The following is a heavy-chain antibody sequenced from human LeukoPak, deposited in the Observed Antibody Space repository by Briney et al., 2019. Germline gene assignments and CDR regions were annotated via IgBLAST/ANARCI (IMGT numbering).Heavy chain of an antibody. CDR3: ARGGENVLRFLEWLLPFFDY. CDR2: ISSSSSYI. CDR1: GFTFSSYS. Sequence: GGSLRLSCAASGFTFSSYSMNWVRKAPGKGLEWVSSISSSSSYIYYADSVEGRFTISRDNAKNSLNLQMNSLRAEDTAVYYCARGGENVLRFLEWLLPFFDYWGQGTLVTVSS. V-gene: IGHV3-21*01. J-gene: IGHJ4*02. D-gene: IGHD3-3*01.